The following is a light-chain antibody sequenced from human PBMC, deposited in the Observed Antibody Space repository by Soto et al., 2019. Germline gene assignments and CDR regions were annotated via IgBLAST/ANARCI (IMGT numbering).Light chain of an antibody. CDR1: SSDVGGYNY. J-gene: IGLJ3*02. CDR3: SSYVGSNNCV. Sequence: QSALTQPPSASGSPGQSVTISCTGTSSDVGGYNYVSWYQQHPGKAPKLMIYEVSKRPSGVPDRFSGSKSGNTASLTVSGLQAEDGADYYCSSYVGSNNCVFGGGTKLTVL. CDR2: EVS. V-gene: IGLV2-8*01.